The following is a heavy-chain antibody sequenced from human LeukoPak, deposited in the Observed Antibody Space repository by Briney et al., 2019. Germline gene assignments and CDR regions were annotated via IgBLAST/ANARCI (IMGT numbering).Heavy chain of an antibody. D-gene: IGHD6-19*01. CDR3: ARDTPQYDSGPDF. CDR2: IDINGSHI. V-gene: IGHV3-74*01. Sequence: PWGSLRLSCAASGFTFSSYWMNWIRQAPGKGLAWVSRIDINGSHICYADSVKGRFTISRANAKNTVYLQMNVLRADDTAVYYCARDTPQYDSGPDFWGERTLVTVSS. J-gene: IGHJ4*02. CDR1: GFTFSSYW.